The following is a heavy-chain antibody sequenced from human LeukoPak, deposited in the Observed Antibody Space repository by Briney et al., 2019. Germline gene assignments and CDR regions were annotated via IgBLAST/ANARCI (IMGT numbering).Heavy chain of an antibody. Sequence: GASVKVSCKASGYTFTGYYMHWVRQAPGQGLEWMGWINPNSGGTNYAQKLQGRVTMTTDTSTSTAYMELRSLRSDDTAVYYCARDESYYDFWSGYYTGFIDYWGQGTLVTVSS. V-gene: IGHV1-2*02. CDR1: GYTFTGYY. CDR3: ARDESYYDFWSGYYTGFIDY. J-gene: IGHJ4*02. D-gene: IGHD3-3*01. CDR2: INPNSGGT.